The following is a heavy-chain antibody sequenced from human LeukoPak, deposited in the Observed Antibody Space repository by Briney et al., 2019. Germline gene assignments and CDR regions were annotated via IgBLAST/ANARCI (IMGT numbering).Heavy chain of an antibody. CDR1: GYTFTGYY. V-gene: IGHV1-2*06. CDR2: INPNGGDT. Sequence: ASVKVSCKASGYTFTGYYMHWVRQAPGQGLEWMGRINPNGGDTNYAQKFQGRVTMTRDTSISTAYMELSSLRSDDTAVYYCVRGWGFGSIDYWGQGTLVTVSS. CDR3: VRGWGFGSIDY. J-gene: IGHJ4*02. D-gene: IGHD7-27*01.